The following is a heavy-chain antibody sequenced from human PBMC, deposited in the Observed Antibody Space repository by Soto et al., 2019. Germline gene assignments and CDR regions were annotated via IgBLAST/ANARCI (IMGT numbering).Heavy chain of an antibody. Sequence: ASVKVSCKASGYTFTSYGISWVRQAPGQGLEWMGWISAYNGNTNYAQKLQGRVTMTTDTSTSTAYMELRSLRSDDTAVYDCARDLAGYCRSTCCYLCNCLDPWG. CDR2: ISAYNGNT. J-gene: IGHJ5*02. D-gene: IGHD2-2*01. CDR1: GYTFTSYG. V-gene: IGHV1-18*04. CDR3: ARDLAGYCRSTCCYLCNCLDP.